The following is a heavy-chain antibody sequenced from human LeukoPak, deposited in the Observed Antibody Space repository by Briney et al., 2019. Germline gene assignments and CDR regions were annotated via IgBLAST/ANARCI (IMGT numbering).Heavy chain of an antibody. J-gene: IGHJ6*02. Sequence: SETLSLTCSVSGGSITTHYWSWIRQPPGKGLEWIGYIYRSGSTNYNPSPKGRVTISADTTENQFSLRLRYVTAADTAVYYCARGGGYSFTYYFYHPVDVWGQGTTVTVSS. D-gene: IGHD5-18*01. V-gene: IGHV4-59*11. CDR1: GGSITTHY. CDR2: IYRSGST. CDR3: ARGGGYSFTYYFYHPVDV.